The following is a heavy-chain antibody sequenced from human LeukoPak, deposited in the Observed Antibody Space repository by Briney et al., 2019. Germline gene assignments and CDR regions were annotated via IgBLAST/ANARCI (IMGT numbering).Heavy chain of an antibody. V-gene: IGHV3-30*02. J-gene: IGHJ3*02. CDR1: GFTLISYG. D-gene: IGHD1-26*01. Sequence: GGSLRLSCAASGFTLISYGMDWVRQAPGKGLEWVAFIRYDGSNKYYADSVKGRFTISRDNSKNTLYLQMNSLRAEDTAVYYCEKGGSRDDAFDIWGQGTMVTVSS. CDR3: EKGGSRDDAFDI. CDR2: IRYDGSNK.